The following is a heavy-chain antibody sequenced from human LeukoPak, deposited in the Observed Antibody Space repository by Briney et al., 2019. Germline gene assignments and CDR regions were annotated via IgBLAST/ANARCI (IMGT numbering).Heavy chain of an antibody. D-gene: IGHD5-18*01. V-gene: IGHV3-48*03. Sequence: QPGGSLRLSCAASGFTFSSYEMNWLRQAPGKGLEGVSYISSSGSTIYYADSVKGRFTISRDNAQNSLYLQMNSLRAEDTAVYYCAREDTAMGPFDYWGQGTLVTVSS. J-gene: IGHJ4*02. CDR2: ISSSGSTI. CDR3: AREDTAMGPFDY. CDR1: GFTFSSYE.